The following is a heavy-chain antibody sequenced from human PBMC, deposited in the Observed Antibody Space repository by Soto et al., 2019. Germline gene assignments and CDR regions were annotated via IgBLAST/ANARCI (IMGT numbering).Heavy chain of an antibody. CDR1: GFTFSSYA. D-gene: IGHD2-2*03. CDR3: AKDMLDIVVVPAALGYYYGMDV. V-gene: IGHV3-23*01. Sequence: PGGSLRLSCAASGFTFSSYAMSWVRQAPGKGLEWVSAISGSGGSTYYADSVKGRFTISRDNSKNTLYLQMNSLRAEDTAVYYCAKDMLDIVVVPAALGYYYGMDVWGQGTTVTVSS. CDR2: ISGSGGST. J-gene: IGHJ6*02.